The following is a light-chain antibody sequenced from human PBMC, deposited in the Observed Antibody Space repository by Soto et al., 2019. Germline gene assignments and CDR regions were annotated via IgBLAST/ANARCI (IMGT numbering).Light chain of an antibody. Sequence: QTLSNSFIAWYQQKPGQAPRLLIYGASSRATGIPDRFSGSGSGTDFTLTISRLEPEDFAVYYCQQYGSSPKTFGQGTKVDIK. CDR3: QQYGSSPKT. V-gene: IGKV3-20*01. CDR1: QTLSNSF. CDR2: GAS. J-gene: IGKJ1*01.